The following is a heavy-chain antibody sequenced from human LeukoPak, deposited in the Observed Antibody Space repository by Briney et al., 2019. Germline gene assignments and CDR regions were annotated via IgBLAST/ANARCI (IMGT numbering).Heavy chain of an antibody. D-gene: IGHD2-2*01. CDR1: GGSFSGYY. CDR3: ARKVAGYCSSTSCYPWFDP. CDR2: INHSGST. V-gene: IGHV4-34*01. J-gene: IGHJ5*02. Sequence: SETLFLTCAVYGGSFSGYYWSWIRQPPGKGLEWIGEINHSGSTNYNPSLKSRVTISVDTSKNQFSLKLSSVTAADTAVYYCARKVAGYCSSTSCYPWFDPWGQGTLVTVSS.